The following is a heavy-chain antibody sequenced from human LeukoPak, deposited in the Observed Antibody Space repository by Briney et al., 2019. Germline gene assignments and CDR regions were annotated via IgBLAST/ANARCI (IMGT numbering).Heavy chain of an antibody. J-gene: IGHJ4*02. V-gene: IGHV4-39*07. CDR2: IYYSGST. CDR1: GGSISSSSYY. CDR3: AGGLIAAAGTRVDY. Sequence: PSETLSLTCTVSGGSISSSSYYWGWIRQPPGKGLEWIGSIYYSGSTNYNPSLKSRVTISADTSKNQFSLKLSSVTAADTAVYYCAGGLIAAAGTRVDYWGQGTLVTVSS. D-gene: IGHD6-13*01.